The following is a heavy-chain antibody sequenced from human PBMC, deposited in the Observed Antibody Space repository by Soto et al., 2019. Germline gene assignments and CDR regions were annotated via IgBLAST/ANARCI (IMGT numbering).Heavy chain of an antibody. J-gene: IGHJ4*02. CDR2: MTPNSGNT. CDR3: ARNLYNTGDFDH. Sequence: QVQLMQSGAEVRKPGASVKVSCKASGYTFTDYDINWVRQATGQGLEWLGWMTPNSGNTGYAQKFQGRVTMIRDTSRSTAYMELSSLTSEDTAVYYCARNLYNTGDFDHWGQGTLVTVSS. V-gene: IGHV1-8*02. CDR1: GYTFTDYD. D-gene: IGHD3-16*01.